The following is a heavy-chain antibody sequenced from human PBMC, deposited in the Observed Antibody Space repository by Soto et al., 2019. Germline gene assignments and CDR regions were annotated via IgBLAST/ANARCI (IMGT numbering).Heavy chain of an antibody. Sequence: SQTLSLTCAISGDSVSSNSAAWNWIRQSPSRGLEWLGRTYYRSKWYNDYAVSVKSRITINPDTSKNQFSLQLNSVTPEDTAVYYCARVKRGAAVDPQIYYYYGMDVWGQGTTVTVSS. CDR2: TYYRSKWYN. D-gene: IGHD6-13*01. J-gene: IGHJ6*02. CDR3: ARVKRGAAVDPQIYYYYGMDV. V-gene: IGHV6-1*01. CDR1: GDSVSSNSAA.